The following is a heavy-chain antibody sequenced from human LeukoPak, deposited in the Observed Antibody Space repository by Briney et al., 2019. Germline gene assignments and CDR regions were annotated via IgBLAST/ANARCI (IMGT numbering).Heavy chain of an antibody. CDR3: ARHPDGSLSLDY. J-gene: IGHJ4*03. CDR1: GFSFSDYY. Sequence: GGSLRLSCVASGFSFSDYYMSWIRQAPGKGLEWVSYISSSGSHTNYADSVTGRFTISRNSAKKSLHLQMNSLRAEDTAVYYCARHPDGSLSLDYWGHRTLATVSS. CDR2: ISSSGSHT. D-gene: IGHD1-26*01. V-gene: IGHV3-11*03.